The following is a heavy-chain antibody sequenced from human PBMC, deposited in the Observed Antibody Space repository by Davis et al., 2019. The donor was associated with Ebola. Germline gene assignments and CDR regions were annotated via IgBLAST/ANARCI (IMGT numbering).Heavy chain of an antibody. Sequence: GESLKISCAASGFTFSSYAIHWVRQAPGKGLDWVAVISYDGNYGYYADSVRGRSTISRDNSKNTVYLQMNSLRTEDTAIYYCARDHKAGGRPPWAFHIWGQGTTVTVSS. CDR3: ARDHKAGGRPPWAFHI. D-gene: IGHD1-26*01. V-gene: IGHV3-30-3*01. J-gene: IGHJ3*02. CDR2: ISYDGNYG. CDR1: GFTFSSYA.